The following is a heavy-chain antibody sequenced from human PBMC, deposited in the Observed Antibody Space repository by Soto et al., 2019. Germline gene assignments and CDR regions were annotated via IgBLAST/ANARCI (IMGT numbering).Heavy chain of an antibody. CDR3: ARGLRASYGVRLSYYYYGMDV. J-gene: IGHJ6*02. D-gene: IGHD3-10*01. V-gene: IGHV4-34*01. Sequence: SSETLSLTCGVYGGSLSDFYWGWIRQPPGQGLECIGEISHSGSTNYNPSLKSRVTTSIDTSKNQFSLKLSSVTAADTAMYYCARGLRASYGVRLSYYYYGMDVWGQGTTVTVSS. CDR1: GGSLSDFY. CDR2: ISHSGST.